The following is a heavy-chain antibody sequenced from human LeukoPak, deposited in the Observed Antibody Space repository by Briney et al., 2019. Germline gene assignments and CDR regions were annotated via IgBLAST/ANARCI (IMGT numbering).Heavy chain of an antibody. CDR2: ISAYNGNT. Sequence: ASVKVSCKASGYTFTSYGISWVRQAPGQGLEWMGWISAYNGNTNYAQKLQGRVTMTTDTSTSTAYMELSSLRSEDTAVYYCATGLITMVRGVIITGAFDIWGQGTMVTVSS. CDR1: GYTFTSYG. J-gene: IGHJ3*02. D-gene: IGHD3-10*01. CDR3: ATGLITMVRGVIITGAFDI. V-gene: IGHV1-18*01.